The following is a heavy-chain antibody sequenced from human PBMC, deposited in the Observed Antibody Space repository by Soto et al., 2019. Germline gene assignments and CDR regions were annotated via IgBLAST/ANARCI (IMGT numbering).Heavy chain of an antibody. V-gene: IGHV5-51*01. J-gene: IGHJ4*02. CDR3: ARQARYSSSWPD. CDR1: GYSFTSYW. CDR2: IYPSDSDT. D-gene: IGHD6-13*01. Sequence: GESLKISCKGSGYSFTSYWIGWVRQMPGKGLEWMGIIYPSDSDTRCSPSFQGQVTISADKSISTAHLQWSSLKASDTAMYYCARQARYSSSWPDWGQGTLVTVSS.